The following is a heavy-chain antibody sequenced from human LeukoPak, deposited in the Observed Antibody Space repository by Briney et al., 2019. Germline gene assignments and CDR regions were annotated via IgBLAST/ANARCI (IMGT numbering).Heavy chain of an antibody. CDR2: INHSGST. Sequence: SETLSLTCAVYGGSFSGYYWSWIRQPPGKGLEWIGEINHSGSTNYNPSLKSRVTISVDTSKNQFSLKLSSVTAADTAVYYCARDHPNYGSTYYYGLDVWGQGTTVTVSS. CDR3: ARDHPNYGSTYYYGLDV. CDR1: GGSFSGYY. D-gene: IGHD3-10*01. J-gene: IGHJ6*02. V-gene: IGHV4-34*01.